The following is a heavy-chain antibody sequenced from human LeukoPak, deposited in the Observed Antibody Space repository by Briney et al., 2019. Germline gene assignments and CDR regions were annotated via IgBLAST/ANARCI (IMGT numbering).Heavy chain of an antibody. CDR3: AKAKYYYDSGSYLNYGMDV. CDR2: IYSGGST. V-gene: IGHV3-23*03. J-gene: IGHJ6*02. CDR1: GFTFSSYG. D-gene: IGHD3-10*01. Sequence: GGSLRLSCAASGFTFSSYGMHWVRQAPGKGLEWVSVIYSGGSTYYADSVKGRFTISRDNSKNTLYLQMNSLRAEDTAVYYCAKAKYYYDSGSYLNYGMDVWGQGTTVTVSS.